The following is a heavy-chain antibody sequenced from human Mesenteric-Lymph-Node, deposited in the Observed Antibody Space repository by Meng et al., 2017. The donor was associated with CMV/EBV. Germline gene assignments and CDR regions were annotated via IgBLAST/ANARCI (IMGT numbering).Heavy chain of an antibody. Sequence: SETLSLTCTVSGGSISSYYWSWIRQPPGKGLEWIGYIYSSGNTNYNPSLKSRLTISVDTSKNQFSLRLTSLTSADTAVYYCARDPNTAGGFDPWGPGTLVTVSS. D-gene: IGHD3-10*01. J-gene: IGHJ5*02. CDR2: IYSSGNT. V-gene: IGHV4-59*01. CDR1: GGSISSYY. CDR3: ARDPNTAGGFDP.